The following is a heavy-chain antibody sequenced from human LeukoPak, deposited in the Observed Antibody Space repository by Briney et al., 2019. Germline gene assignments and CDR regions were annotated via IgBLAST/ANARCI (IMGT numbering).Heavy chain of an antibody. CDR2: INHSGST. V-gene: IGHV4-34*01. J-gene: IGHJ4*02. D-gene: IGHD2-2*01. CDR3: ASSEDIVVVPAALRSLAY. CDR1: GGYFCGYY. Sequence: SETLSLTCAVYGGYFCGYYWSWIRQPPGKGLEWIGEINHSGSTNYNPSLKSRVTISADTSKNQFSLKLSSVTAADTAVYYCASSEDIVVVPAALRSLAYWGQGTLVTVSS.